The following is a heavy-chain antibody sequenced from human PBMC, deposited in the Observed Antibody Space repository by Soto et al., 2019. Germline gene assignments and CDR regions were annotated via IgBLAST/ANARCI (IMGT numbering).Heavy chain of an antibody. CDR2: IFGDDDK. Sequence: QITLKESGPTLVSPTQTLTLTCTFSGFSLTRNGVGVGWIRQPPGKALEWLALIFGDDDKRYSPSLRNRLTITKDTSKNQVVLTMIAMDPEDTATYYCAHRRMYFYFGSWGQGTLVTVSS. J-gene: IGHJ4*02. V-gene: IGHV2-5*02. CDR1: GFSLTRNGVG. D-gene: IGHD2-8*01. CDR3: AHRRMYFYFGS.